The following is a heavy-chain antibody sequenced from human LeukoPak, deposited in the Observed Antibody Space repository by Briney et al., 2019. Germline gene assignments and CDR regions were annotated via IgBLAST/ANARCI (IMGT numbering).Heavy chain of an antibody. V-gene: IGHV4-59*08. CDR3: ARHAGGGSSWIDY. Sequence: SETLSLTCTVSGGSISSYYWSWIRQPPGKGLEWIGYIYYSGSTNYNPSLTSRVTISVDTSKNQFSLKLSSVTAADTAVYYCARHAGGGSSWIDYWGQGTLVTVSS. D-gene: IGHD6-13*01. J-gene: IGHJ4*02. CDR1: GGSISSYY. CDR2: IYYSGST.